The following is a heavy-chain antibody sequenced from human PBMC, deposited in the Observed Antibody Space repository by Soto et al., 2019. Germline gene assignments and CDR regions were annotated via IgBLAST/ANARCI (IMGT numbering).Heavy chain of an antibody. J-gene: IGHJ6*02. CDR1: GFNFGAYA. V-gene: IGHV3-23*01. Sequence: PGGSLRLSCEASGFNFGAYAMSWVRQAPGKGLEWVSGISGSGSGTYYTDSVKGRFTISRDNSKNTVYLQMNSLRGEDTAVYYCAKHRSENFWVYYYAMDVWGQGTAVTVSS. D-gene: IGHD6-19*01. CDR2: ISGSGSGT. CDR3: AKHRSENFWVYYYAMDV.